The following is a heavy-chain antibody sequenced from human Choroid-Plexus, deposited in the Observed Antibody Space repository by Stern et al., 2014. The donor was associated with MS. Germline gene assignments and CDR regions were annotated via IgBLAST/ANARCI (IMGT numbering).Heavy chain of an antibody. CDR2: VSYDGSNK. CDR1: GFTFGSCA. D-gene: IGHD2/OR15-2a*01. Sequence: QVQLVESGGGVVHPGSPLRLPCVASGFTFGSCAMHWVRQAPGKGLEWVAGVSYDGSNKYYADSVKGRFTISRDNSQNTLYMQMSSLRPEDTAVYYCAKDRQYLTYFFDHWGQGSLVTVSS. V-gene: IGHV3-30*18. CDR3: AKDRQYLTYFFDH. J-gene: IGHJ5*02.